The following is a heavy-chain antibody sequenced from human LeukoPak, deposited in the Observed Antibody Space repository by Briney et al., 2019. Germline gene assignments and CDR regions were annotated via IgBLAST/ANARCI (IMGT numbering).Heavy chain of an antibody. V-gene: IGHV3-21*01. Sequence: PGGSLRLSCAASGFTFSNYSMNWVRQAPGKGLEWGSSISDRSTYIYYAGPLKGRFAISRDNAKNSLYLQMNSLRAEDTAVYYCARDSGIDTGYEKRFDYWGQETLVTVSS. CDR1: GFTFSNYS. CDR3: ARDSGIDTGYEKRFDY. CDR2: ISDRSTYI. J-gene: IGHJ4*02. D-gene: IGHD5-12*01.